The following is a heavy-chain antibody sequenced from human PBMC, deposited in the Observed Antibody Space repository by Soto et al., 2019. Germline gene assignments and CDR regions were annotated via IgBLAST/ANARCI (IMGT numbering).Heavy chain of an antibody. V-gene: IGHV2-5*02. CDR1: GFSLSNSGVG. Sequence: QITLKESGPSPVKPTQTLTVTCTFPGFSLSNSGVGVAWIRQPPGKALEWLALIYGDNDKRYSPSLKTRLTNTKDTSKSPVVLTMTNMDPVDTATYYCAHCTLHDYGDYDPGTSHVFDSWGQGTLVTVSS. D-gene: IGHD4-17*01. CDR2: IYGDNDK. CDR3: AHCTLHDYGDYDPGTSHVFDS. J-gene: IGHJ4*02.